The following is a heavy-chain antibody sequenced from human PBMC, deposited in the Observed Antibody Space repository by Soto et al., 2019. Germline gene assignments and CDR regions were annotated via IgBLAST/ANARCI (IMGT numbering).Heavy chain of an antibody. CDR2: ISYDGNNQ. Sequence: LRLSCAASGFTFSSYAMHWVRQAPGKGLEWVAGISYDGNNQYYADPMKGRFTISRDNSKNTVYLQMNSLRAEDTAVYYCAREGFTYGYDSGYYFDYWGQGSLVTVSS. CDR1: GFTFSSYA. D-gene: IGHD5-18*01. J-gene: IGHJ4*02. CDR3: AREGFTYGYDSGYYFDY. V-gene: IGHV3-30-3*01.